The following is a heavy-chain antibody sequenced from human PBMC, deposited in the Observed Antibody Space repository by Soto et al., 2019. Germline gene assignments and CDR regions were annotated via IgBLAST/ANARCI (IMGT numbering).Heavy chain of an antibody. Sequence: ASVKVSCKASGYTFTSYAMHWVRQAPGQRLEWMGWINAGNGNTKYSQKFQGRFTISRDNSKNTGYLQMNSLRAEDTAVYYCVKDHCGGDCYSNPYFDYWGQGTLVTVSS. D-gene: IGHD2-21*02. CDR1: GYTFTSYA. CDR2: INAGNGNT. J-gene: IGHJ4*02. V-gene: IGHV1-3*01. CDR3: VKDHCGGDCYSNPYFDY.